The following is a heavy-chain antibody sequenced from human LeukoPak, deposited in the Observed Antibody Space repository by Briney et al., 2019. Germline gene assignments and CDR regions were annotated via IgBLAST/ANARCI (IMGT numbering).Heavy chain of an antibody. V-gene: IGHV3-66*01. CDR1: GFTVSSNY. CDR3: ARVAAAGKFIDYFDY. J-gene: IGHJ4*02. D-gene: IGHD6-13*01. Sequence: PGGSLRLSCAASGFTVSSNYMSWVRQAPGKGLEWVSVIYSGGSAYYADSVKGRFTISRDNSRNTLYLQMNSLRAEDTAVYYCARVAAAGKFIDYFDYWGQGTLVSVSS. CDR2: IYSGGSA.